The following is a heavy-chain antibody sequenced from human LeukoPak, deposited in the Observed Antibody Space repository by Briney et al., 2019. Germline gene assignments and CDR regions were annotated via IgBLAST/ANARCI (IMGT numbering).Heavy chain of an antibody. D-gene: IGHD4/OR15-4a*01. J-gene: IGHJ4*02. CDR2: ISDSGTT. CDR1: AGSINTYF. Sequence: SETLSLTCTVSAGSINTYFWTWVRQPAGKGLEWIGRISDSGTTYYNPSLESRVTISLDTSNNQFFLKVTSVTAADTAVYYCARGSVLTKTSGHYSFDYWGQGTLVSVSS. CDR3: ARGSVLTKTSGHYSFDY. V-gene: IGHV4-4*07.